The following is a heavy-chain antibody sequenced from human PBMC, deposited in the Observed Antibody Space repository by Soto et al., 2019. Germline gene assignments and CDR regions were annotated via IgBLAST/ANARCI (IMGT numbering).Heavy chain of an antibody. CDR2: IYYSGST. V-gene: IGHV4-30-4*01. D-gene: IGHD3-3*01. CDR1: GGSIISGDYY. CDR3: ARAEGESLRFPA. J-gene: IGHJ5*02. Sequence: QVQLQESGPGLVKPSQTLSLTCTVSGGSIISGDYYWTWILQPPGKGLEWIGYIYYSGSTYYNPSLKSRITISVDTSKNQFSLKLTSVTAADTAVYYCARAEGESLRFPAWGQGTLVTVSS.